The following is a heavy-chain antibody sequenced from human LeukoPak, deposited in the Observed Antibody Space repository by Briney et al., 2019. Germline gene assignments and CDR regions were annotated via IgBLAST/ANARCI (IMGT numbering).Heavy chain of an antibody. Sequence: GGTLRFYCGASGFSFSNYAMDWVRQAPGKGLEWVAVISKDGSMKYYSDSVKGRFTVSRDNSIHTLYLEMNSLKTEDTAVYYCAGESFDFWSQGTMVTVSS. CDR3: AGESFDF. V-gene: IGHV3-30*04. CDR2: ISKDGSMK. CDR1: GFSFSNYA. J-gene: IGHJ3*01.